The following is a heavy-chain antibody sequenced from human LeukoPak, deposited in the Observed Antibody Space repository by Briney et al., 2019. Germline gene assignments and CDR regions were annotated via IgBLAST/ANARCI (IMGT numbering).Heavy chain of an antibody. CDR2: IYYSGST. CDR1: GDSISSYY. CDR3: ARDSYYYDSSGYSSRRAFDI. J-gene: IGHJ3*02. D-gene: IGHD3-22*01. Sequence: SETLSLTCTVSGDSISSYYWSWIRQPPGKGLEWIGYIYYSGSTNYNPSLKSRVTISVDTSKNQFSLKLSSVTAADTAVYYCARDSYYYDSSGYSSRRAFDIWGQGTMVTVSS. V-gene: IGHV4-59*01.